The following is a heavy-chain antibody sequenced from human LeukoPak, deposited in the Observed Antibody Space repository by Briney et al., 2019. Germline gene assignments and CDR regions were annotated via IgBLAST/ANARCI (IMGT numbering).Heavy chain of an antibody. Sequence: GGSLRLSCAASGFSFNSAWMHWIRQAPGRGLEWVGRIRSEADGGTTDCAAPVKGRFTISRDDSKNTLYLQMNSLKTEDTAVYYCTTGFFVVDQRWSQGTLVTVSS. CDR3: TTGFFVVDQR. CDR2: IRSEADGGTT. CDR1: GFSFNSAW. V-gene: IGHV3-15*01. J-gene: IGHJ4*02. D-gene: IGHD2-2*01.